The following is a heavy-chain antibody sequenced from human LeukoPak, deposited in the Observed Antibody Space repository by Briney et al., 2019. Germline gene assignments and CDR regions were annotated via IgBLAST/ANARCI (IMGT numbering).Heavy chain of an antibody. CDR2: IYTSGST. V-gene: IGHV4-4*07. Sequence: SETLSLTCTVSYGSISSFYWSWIRPPAGKGREWIGRIYTSGSTNYNPSLQSRVTMSVDTSKNQFSLKLISVTAAGTAMYFCARDSVSRGFDYWGQGTLVTVSS. D-gene: IGHD3-10*01. J-gene: IGHJ4*02. CDR1: YGSISSFY. CDR3: ARDSVSRGFDY.